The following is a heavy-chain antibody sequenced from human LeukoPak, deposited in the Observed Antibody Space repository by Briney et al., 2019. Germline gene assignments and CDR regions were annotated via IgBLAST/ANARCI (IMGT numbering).Heavy chain of an antibody. CDR1: GGSFCGYY. V-gene: IGHV4-34*01. CDR3: ARGTMTTVTYYFDY. J-gene: IGHJ4*02. Sequence: SETLSLTCAVYGGSFCGYYWSWIRQPPGKGLEWIGEINHSGSTNYNPSLKSRVTISVDTSKNQFSLKLSSVTAADTAVYYCARGTMTTVTYYFDYWGQGTLVTVSS. CDR2: INHSGST. D-gene: IGHD4-17*01.